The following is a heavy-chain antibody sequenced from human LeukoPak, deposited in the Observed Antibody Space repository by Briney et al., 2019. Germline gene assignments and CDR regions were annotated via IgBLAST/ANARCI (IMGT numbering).Heavy chain of an antibody. CDR3: ARGGINYADS. V-gene: IGHV3-30-3*01. D-gene: IGHD2-2*01. J-gene: IGHJ5*01. CDR1: GFTFSSYW. Sequence: GSLGLSCAASGFTFSSYWMSWVRQGPGQGPEWLAVISFDGVNIYYADSVKGRFTISRDNSKDTLFLQMNSLRGEDTAVYYCARGGINYADSWGRGTLVTVSS. CDR2: ISFDGVNI.